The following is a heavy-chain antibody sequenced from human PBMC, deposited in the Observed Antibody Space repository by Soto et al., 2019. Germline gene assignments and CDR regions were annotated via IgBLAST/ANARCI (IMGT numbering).Heavy chain of an antibody. V-gene: IGHV3-23*01. Sequence: GGSLRLSCAASGFTFSSYAMSWVRQAPGKGLEWVSAISGSGGSTYYADSVKGRFTISRDNSKNTLYLQMNSLRAEDTAVYYCAKEAVTPPKVGATNGYWGQGTLVTVSS. CDR1: GFTFSSYA. D-gene: IGHD1-26*01. J-gene: IGHJ4*02. CDR2: ISGSGGST. CDR3: AKEAVTPPKVGATNGY.